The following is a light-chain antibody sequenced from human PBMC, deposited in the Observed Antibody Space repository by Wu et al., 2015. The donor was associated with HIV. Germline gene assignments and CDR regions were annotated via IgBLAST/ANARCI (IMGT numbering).Light chain of an antibody. CDR2: GAS. CDR3: QQYASSIT. Sequence: IVMTQSPGTLSVSPGERATLTCRASQSVSRNLAWYQQKPGQAPRLLMYGASTRATGIPARFSGSGSGTDFSLTISRLEPEDFAVYYCQQYASSITFGQGTRLEIK. CDR1: QSVSRN. J-gene: IGKJ5*01. V-gene: IGKV3-15*01.